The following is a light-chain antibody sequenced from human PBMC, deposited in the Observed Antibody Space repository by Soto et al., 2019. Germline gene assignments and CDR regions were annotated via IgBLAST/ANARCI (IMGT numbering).Light chain of an antibody. J-gene: IGKJ3*01. CDR2: AAS. Sequence: DIQMTQSPSSLSASVGDRVSITCRASQNISKSLNWYQQRPGQAPKVLIFAASNLQSGVPATFSGSGSGTDFTLTISSLQPEDVATYYCQQTYSVSRITFGPGPKVDLK. CDR3: QQTYSVSRIT. V-gene: IGKV1-39*01. CDR1: QNISKS.